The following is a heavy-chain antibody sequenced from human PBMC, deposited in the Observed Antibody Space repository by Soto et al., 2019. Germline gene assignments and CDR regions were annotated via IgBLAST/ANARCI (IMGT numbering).Heavy chain of an antibody. CDR1: GYSFTSYW. CDR3: ARHTTVTTNAFDI. V-gene: IGHV5-10-1*01. CDR2: IDPSDSYT. D-gene: IGHD4-17*01. J-gene: IGHJ3*02. Sequence: GESLKISCKGSGYSFTSYWISWVRQMPGKGLEWMGRIDPSDSYTNYSPSFQGHVTISADKSISTAYLQWSSLKASDTAMYYCARHTTVTTNAFDIWGQGTMVTVS.